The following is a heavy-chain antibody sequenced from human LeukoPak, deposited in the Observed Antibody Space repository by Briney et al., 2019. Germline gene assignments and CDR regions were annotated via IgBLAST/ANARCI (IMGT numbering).Heavy chain of an antibody. V-gene: IGHV3-64*01. CDR3: ARVRGTQRAFDI. J-gene: IGHJ3*02. CDR1: GFTFSSYA. CDR2: ISSNGGST. Sequence: HTGGSLRLSCAASGFTFSSYAMPWVRQAPGKGLEYVSAISSNGGSTYYANSVKGRFTISRDNSKNTLYLQMGSLRAEDMAVYYCARVRGTQRAFDIWGRGTMVTVSS.